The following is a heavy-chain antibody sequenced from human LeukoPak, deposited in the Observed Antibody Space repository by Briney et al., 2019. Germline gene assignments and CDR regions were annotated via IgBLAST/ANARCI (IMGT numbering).Heavy chain of an antibody. CDR2: IYYTGST. J-gene: IGHJ4*02. Sequence: SETLSLTCTVSGVSISSHYWSWIRQSPGKRLEWIGNIYYTGSTNYNPSLQSRVAISIDTSKNQFSLTLISVTAADAAVYYCASAGNPHYVDFWGQGPLVTVSS. CDR1: GVSISSHY. V-gene: IGHV4-59*11. CDR3: ASAGNPHYVDF.